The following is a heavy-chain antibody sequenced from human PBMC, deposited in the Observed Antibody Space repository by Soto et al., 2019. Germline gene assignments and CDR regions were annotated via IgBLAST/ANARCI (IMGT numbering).Heavy chain of an antibody. CDR2: IVVGSGNT. V-gene: IGHV1-58*01. J-gene: IGHJ6*02. CDR3: AAKGAAAGTHSYYYYYGMDV. D-gene: IGHD6-13*01. Sequence: ASVKVSCKASGFTFTSSAVQWVRQARGQRLEWIGWIVVGSGNTNYAQKFQERVTITRDMSTSTAYMELSSLRSEDTAVYYCAAKGAAAGTHSYYYYYGMDVWGQGTTVTVSS. CDR1: GFTFTSSA.